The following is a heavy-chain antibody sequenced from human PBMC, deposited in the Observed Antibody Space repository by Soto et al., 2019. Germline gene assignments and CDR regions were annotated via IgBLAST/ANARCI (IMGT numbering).Heavy chain of an antibody. CDR2: IYSGGST. CDR3: ARGIAAAGYYYYGMDV. D-gene: IGHD6-13*01. J-gene: IGHJ6*02. Sequence: EVQLVESGGGLVQPGGSLRLSCAASGFTASSNYMSWVRQAPGKGLEWVSVIYSGGSTYYADSVKGRFTISRDNSKNTLYLQMNSLRAEDTAVYYCARGIAAAGYYYYGMDVWDQGTTVTVSS. V-gene: IGHV3-66*01. CDR1: GFTASSNY.